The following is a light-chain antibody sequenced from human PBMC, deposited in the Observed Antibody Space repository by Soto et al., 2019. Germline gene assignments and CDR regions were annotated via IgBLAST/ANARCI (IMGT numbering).Light chain of an antibody. Sequence: DIQMTQSPSSLSASVGDRVTITCRASQSSATFINWYQQKSGGAPRLLIYETSGLQSGVPSRFSGSGSGTHFVLTISNFQPEDSATYFCQQTYTNPQTFGQGTKVDIK. CDR1: QSSATF. CDR3: QQTYTNPQT. V-gene: IGKV1-39*01. CDR2: ETS. J-gene: IGKJ1*01.